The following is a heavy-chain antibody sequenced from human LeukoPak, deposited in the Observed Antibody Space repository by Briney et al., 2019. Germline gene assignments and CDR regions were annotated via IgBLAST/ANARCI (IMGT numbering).Heavy chain of an antibody. Sequence: ASVKVSCKASGYTFTSYGISWVRQAPGQGLEWMGGIIPIFGTANYAQKFQGRVTITADESTSTAYMELSSLRSEDTAVYYCARGAQYSSGYWGIVRWGQGTLVTVSS. CDR3: ARGAQYSSGYWGIVR. D-gene: IGHD3-22*01. CDR1: GYTFTSYG. J-gene: IGHJ4*02. CDR2: IIPIFGTA. V-gene: IGHV1-69*13.